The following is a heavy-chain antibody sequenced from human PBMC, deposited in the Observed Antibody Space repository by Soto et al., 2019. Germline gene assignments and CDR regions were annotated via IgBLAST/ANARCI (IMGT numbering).Heavy chain of an antibody. CDR1: GFTFSSYG. V-gene: IGHV3-33*01. CDR2: IWYDGSNK. CDR3: ATSFRFFDN. D-gene: IGHD3-3*01. Sequence: GGSLRLSCAASGFTFSSYGMHWVRQAPGKGLEWVAVIWYDGSNKYYADSVKGRFTISRDNSKNTLYLQMNNLRAEDTAVYYCATSFRFFDNWGQGTRVTLSS. J-gene: IGHJ4*02.